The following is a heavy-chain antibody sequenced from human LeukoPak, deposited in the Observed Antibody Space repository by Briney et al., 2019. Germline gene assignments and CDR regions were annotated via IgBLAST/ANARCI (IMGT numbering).Heavy chain of an antibody. Sequence: KSQTDGGRTDYAAPVKGRFTISRDDSKNTLYLQMNSLKTEDTAVYYCTTDLLPSEAWGDYFDYWGQGTLVTVSS. D-gene: IGHD1-26*01. J-gene: IGHJ4*02. V-gene: IGHV3-15*01. CDR2: KSQTDGGRT. CDR3: TTDLLPSEAWGDYFDY.